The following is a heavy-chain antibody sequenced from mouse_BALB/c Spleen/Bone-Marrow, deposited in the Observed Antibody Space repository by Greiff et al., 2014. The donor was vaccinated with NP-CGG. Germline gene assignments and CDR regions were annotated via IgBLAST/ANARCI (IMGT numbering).Heavy chain of an antibody. CDR2: ISNGGGST. CDR3: ARRVWSRGGDY. Sequence: EVNLVESGGGLVQPGGSLKLSCAASGLTFSSYTMSWVRQTPEKRLEWVAYISNGGGSTYYPDTVKGRFTISRDNAKNTLYLQMSSLKSEDTAMYYCARRVWSRGGDYWGQGTSVTVSS. CDR1: GLTFSSYT. V-gene: IGHV5-12-2*01. J-gene: IGHJ4*01. D-gene: IGHD2-10*02.